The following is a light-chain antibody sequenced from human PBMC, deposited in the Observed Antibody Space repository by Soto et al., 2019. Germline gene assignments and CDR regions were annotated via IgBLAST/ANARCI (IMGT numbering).Light chain of an antibody. J-gene: IGLJ2*01. V-gene: IGLV4-69*01. Sequence: QLVLTQSPSASASLGASVKLTCTLSSGHGNYVIAWHQQQPEKGPRYLMKVKSDGSHNKGDGIPDRFSGSSSEAERYLAISSLHSEDEADYYCQTWDTGIVVFGGGTKLTVL. CDR2: VKSDGSH. CDR1: SGHGNYV. CDR3: QTWDTGIVV.